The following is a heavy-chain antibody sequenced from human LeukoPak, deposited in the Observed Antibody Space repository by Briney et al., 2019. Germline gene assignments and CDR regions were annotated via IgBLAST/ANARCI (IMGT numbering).Heavy chain of an antibody. D-gene: IGHD3-22*01. V-gene: IGHV1-18*01. CDR2: ISAYNGNT. J-gene: IGHJ4*02. CDR1: GYTFTSYG. CDR3: ARVTLPIQVITTDYDY. Sequence: ASVKVSCKASGYTFTSYGISWVRQAPGQGLEWMGWISAYNGNTNYAQKLQGRVTMTTDTSTSTAYMELRSLRSDDTAVYYCARVTLPIQVITTDYDYWGQGTLVTVSS.